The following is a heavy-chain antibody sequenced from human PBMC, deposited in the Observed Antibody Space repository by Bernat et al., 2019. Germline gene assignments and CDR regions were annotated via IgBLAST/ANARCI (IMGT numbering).Heavy chain of an antibody. CDR3: AREITIAARPADY. CDR2: ISYDGSNK. V-gene: IGHV3-30*01. J-gene: IGHJ4*02. Sequence: QVQLVESGGGVVQPGRSLRLSCAASGFTFSSYAMHWVRQAPGKGLEWVAVISYDGSNKYYADSVKGRFTISRDNSKNTLYLQMNSLRDEDTAVYYCAREITIAARPADYWGQGTLVTVSS. CDR1: GFTFSSYA. D-gene: IGHD6-6*01.